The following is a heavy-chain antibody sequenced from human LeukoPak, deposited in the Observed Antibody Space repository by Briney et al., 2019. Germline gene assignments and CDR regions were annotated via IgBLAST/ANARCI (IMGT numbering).Heavy chain of an antibody. D-gene: IGHD1-26*01. Sequence: SVKVSCKASGGTFSHHVLSWVRQAPGQGLEWMGGIIPILATTNYAQKFQGRVTITADKSTSTAYMELSSLRSEDTAVYYCAREEWELRILDVWGKGTTVTVSS. V-gene: IGHV1-69*06. CDR3: AREEWELRILDV. CDR1: GGTFSHHV. CDR2: IIPILATT. J-gene: IGHJ6*04.